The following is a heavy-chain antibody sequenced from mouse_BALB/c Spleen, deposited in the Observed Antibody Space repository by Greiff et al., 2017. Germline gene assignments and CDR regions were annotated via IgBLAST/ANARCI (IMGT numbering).Heavy chain of an antibody. CDR2: INPYNDGT. D-gene: IGHD1-1*02. Sequence: EVQLQESGPELVKPGASVKMSCKASGYTFTSYVMHWVKQKPGQGLEWIGYINPYNDGTKYNEKFKGKATLTSDKSSSTAYMELSSLTSEDSAVYYCARGGSRYAMDYWGQGTSVTVSS. CDR3: ARGGSRYAMDY. CDR1: GYTFTSYV. J-gene: IGHJ4*01. V-gene: IGHV1-14*01.